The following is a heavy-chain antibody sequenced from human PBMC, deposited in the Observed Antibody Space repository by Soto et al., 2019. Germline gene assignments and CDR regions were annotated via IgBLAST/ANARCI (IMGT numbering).Heavy chain of an antibody. CDR1: GGTFSSYA. D-gene: IGHD5-18*01. CDR3: ARDQAREDTAMVTPDAFDI. J-gene: IGHJ3*02. Sequence: ASVKVSCKASGGTFSSYAISWVPQAPGQKLESRGGIIPIFGTANYAQKFQGRVTINADESTSTAYMKMSSLRSEDTDVYYCARDQAREDTAMVTPDAFDIWGQGTMVTV. V-gene: IGHV1-69*13. CDR2: IIPIFGTA.